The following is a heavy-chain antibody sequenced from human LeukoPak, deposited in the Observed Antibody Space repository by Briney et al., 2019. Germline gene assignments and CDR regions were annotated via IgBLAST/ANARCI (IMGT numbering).Heavy chain of an antibody. Sequence: GESLRLSCAASGFTFDDYAMNWVRQAPGKGLEWVSSISSSSSSIYYADSLKGRFTISRDNAKNSLYLQMNSLRAEDTAVYYCASAPLGSTRPWGQGTLVTVSS. CDR1: GFTFDDYA. CDR2: ISSSSSSI. CDR3: ASAPLGSTRP. V-gene: IGHV3-21*01. J-gene: IGHJ5*02. D-gene: IGHD5/OR15-5a*01.